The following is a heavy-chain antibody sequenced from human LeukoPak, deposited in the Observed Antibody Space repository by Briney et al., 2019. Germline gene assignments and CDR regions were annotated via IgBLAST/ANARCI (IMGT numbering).Heavy chain of an antibody. D-gene: IGHD6-13*01. V-gene: IGHV3-66*01. CDR3: ASSDTTIAAAN. Sequence: GGSLRLSCAASGFTFSSYSMNWVRQAPGKGLEWVSVIYSGGSTYYADPVKGRFTISRDNSKNTLYLQMNSLRAEDTAVYYCASSDTTIAAANWGQGTQVTVSS. CDR1: GFTFSSYS. CDR2: IYSGGST. J-gene: IGHJ4*02.